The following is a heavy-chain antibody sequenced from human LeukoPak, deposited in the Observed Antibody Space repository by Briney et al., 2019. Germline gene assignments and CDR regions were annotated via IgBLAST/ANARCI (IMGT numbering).Heavy chain of an antibody. D-gene: IGHD6-19*01. CDR2: INANSGTT. CDR1: GFAFSFYA. CDR3: AKPISGGLAVTADWFHL. J-gene: IGHJ5*01. V-gene: IGHV3-23*01. Sequence: GGSLRPPCAASGFAFSFYAMSWLRQPPGKGLEWVSTINANSGTTSYADSVRGRFTISRDNSKNTLYLQVNTLRADDTATYYCAKPISGGLAVTADWFHLWGQGTLVVVSS.